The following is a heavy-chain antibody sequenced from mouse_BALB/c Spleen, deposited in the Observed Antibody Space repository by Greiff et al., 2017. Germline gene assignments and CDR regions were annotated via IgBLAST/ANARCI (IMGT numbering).Heavy chain of an antibody. J-gene: IGHJ2*01. V-gene: IGHV10-3*03. D-gene: IGHD1-1*01. CDR3: VREDYGSSFDY. Sequence: EVKLVESGGGLVQPKGSLKLSCAASGFTFNTYAMHWVCQAPGKGLEWVARIRSKSNNYATYYADSVKDRFTISRDDSQSMLYLQMNNLKTEDTAMYYCVREDYGSSFDYWGQGTTLTVSS. CDR2: IRSKSNNYAT. CDR1: GFTFNTYA.